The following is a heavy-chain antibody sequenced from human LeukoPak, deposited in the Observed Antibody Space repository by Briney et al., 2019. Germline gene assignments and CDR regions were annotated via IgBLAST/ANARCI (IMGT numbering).Heavy chain of an antibody. D-gene: IGHD2-2*01. CDR2: IYHSGST. CDR3: ARNIVVVPTVTGAFDV. CDR1: GYSISSGYY. Sequence: SETLSLTCAVSGYSISSGYYWGWIRQPPGKGLEWIGSIYHSGSTYYNPSLKSRVTISVDTSKNQFSLKLSSVTAADTAMHYCARNIVVVPTVTGAFDVWGQGTMVTVSS. V-gene: IGHV4-38-2*01. J-gene: IGHJ3*01.